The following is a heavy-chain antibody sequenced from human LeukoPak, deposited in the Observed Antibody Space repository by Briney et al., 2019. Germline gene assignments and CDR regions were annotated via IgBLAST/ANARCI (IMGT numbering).Heavy chain of an antibody. CDR3: AKDLKSGSSTSFYLDP. D-gene: IGHD2-2*01. J-gene: IGHJ5*02. V-gene: IGHV3-23*01. CDR2: ISGSGGST. CDR1: GFTFSGYA. Sequence: GGSLRLSCAASGFTFSGYAMSWVRQAPGKGLEWVSIISGSGGSTYYADSVKGRFTISRDNSKNTLYLQMNSLRAEDTAVYYCAKDLKSGSSTSFYLDPWGQGTLVTVSS.